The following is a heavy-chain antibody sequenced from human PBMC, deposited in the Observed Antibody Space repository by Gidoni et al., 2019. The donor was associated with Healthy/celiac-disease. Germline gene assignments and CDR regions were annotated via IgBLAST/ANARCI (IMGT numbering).Heavy chain of an antibody. CDR2: INSDGRST. V-gene: IGHV3-74*01. J-gene: IGHJ3*02. Sequence: EVQLVESGGGLVQPGGSLRLSCAASGFTFSSYWMHWVRQAPGKGLVWVSRINSDGRSTSYADSVKGRFTISRDNAKNTLYLQMNSLRAEDTAVYYCASFSSGWHAFDIWGQGTMVTVSS. CDR1: GFTFSSYW. CDR3: ASFSSGWHAFDI. D-gene: IGHD6-19*01.